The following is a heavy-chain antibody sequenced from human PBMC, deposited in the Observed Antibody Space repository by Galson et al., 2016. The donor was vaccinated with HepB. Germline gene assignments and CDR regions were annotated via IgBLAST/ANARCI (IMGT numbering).Heavy chain of an antibody. D-gene: IGHD1-1*01. CDR1: GFTFSSYS. V-gene: IGHV3-48*04. CDR2: ISVYRTI. Sequence: SLRLSCAASGFTFSSYSMNWVRQAPGKGLEWVSYISVYRTIYYADSVKGRFTISRDNARNSLYLQMNTLRADDTAVYYCARSVEGHFDYWGQRILVTGSS. CDR3: ARSVEGHFDY. J-gene: IGHJ4*02.